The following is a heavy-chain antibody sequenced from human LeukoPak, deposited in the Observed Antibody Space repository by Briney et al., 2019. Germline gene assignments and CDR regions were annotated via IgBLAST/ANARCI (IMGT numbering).Heavy chain of an antibody. CDR3: ARFVVVTAIFDY. Sequence: GGSLRLSCAASGFTFSSYAMSWVRQAPGKGLEWVSSISSSSSYIYYADSVKGRFTISRDNAKNSPYLQMNSLRAEDTAVYYCARFVVVTAIFDYWGQGTLVTVSS. D-gene: IGHD2-21*02. CDR1: GFTFSSYA. CDR2: ISSSSSYI. J-gene: IGHJ4*02. V-gene: IGHV3-21*01.